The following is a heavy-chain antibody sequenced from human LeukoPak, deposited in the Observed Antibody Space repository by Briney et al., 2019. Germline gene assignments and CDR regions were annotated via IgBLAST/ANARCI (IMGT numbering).Heavy chain of an antibody. D-gene: IGHD1-26*01. CDR1: SYTFTRYG. CDR3: ARSGRGTYYYFDL. CDR2: ISGSNGNT. J-gene: IGHJ4*02. Sequence: ASVKVSCKASSYTFTRYGISWVRQAPGQGLEWMGWISGSNGNTNYAQKFQGRVSMAADTSTSTAYMELRSLRSDDTAVYYCARSGRGTYYYFDLWGQGTLVTVSS. V-gene: IGHV1-18*01.